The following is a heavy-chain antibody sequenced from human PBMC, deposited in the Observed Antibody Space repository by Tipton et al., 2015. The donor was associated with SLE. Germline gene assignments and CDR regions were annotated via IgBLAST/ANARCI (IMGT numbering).Heavy chain of an antibody. CDR3: AREGSSGWKYFDY. J-gene: IGHJ4*02. Sequence: QLVQSGAEVKKPGESLKISCQVSGYNFASYWIGWVRQMPGKGLEWIGIIFPGDSHTTYSPSFQGQVTMSADKSISTAYLQWSSLKASDTATYYCAREGSSGWKYFDYWGQGTLVTVSS. D-gene: IGHD3-22*01. CDR1: GYNFASYW. V-gene: IGHV5-51*03. CDR2: IFPGDSHT.